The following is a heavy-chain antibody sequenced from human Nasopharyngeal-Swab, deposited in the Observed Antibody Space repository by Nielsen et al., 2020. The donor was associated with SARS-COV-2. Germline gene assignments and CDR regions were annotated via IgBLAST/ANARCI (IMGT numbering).Heavy chain of an antibody. J-gene: IGHJ4*02. CDR1: GFTVSSNY. D-gene: IGHD2-15*01. V-gene: IGHV3-30-3*01. CDR3: ARDEGCFDY. Sequence: GGSLRLSCAASGFTVSSNYMSWVRQAPGKGLEWVAVISYDGSNKYYADSVKGRFTISRDNSKNTLYLQMNSLRAEDTAVYYCARDEGCFDYWGQGTLVTVSS. CDR2: ISYDGSNK.